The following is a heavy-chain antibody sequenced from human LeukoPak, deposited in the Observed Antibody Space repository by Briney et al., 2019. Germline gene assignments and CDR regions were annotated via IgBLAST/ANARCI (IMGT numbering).Heavy chain of an antibody. D-gene: IGHD3-10*01. CDR3: ARASNLLSGFDY. CDR1: GGSISSDDFY. Sequence: SQTLSLTCSVSGGSISSDDFYWSWIRQPPGKGLEWIGYIYYSGRTYYNPSLKSRVTISVDTSKNQFSLKVSSVTAADTAVYYCARASNLLSGFDYWGQGTLVTVSS. J-gene: IGHJ4*02. CDR2: IYYSGRT. V-gene: IGHV4-30-4*01.